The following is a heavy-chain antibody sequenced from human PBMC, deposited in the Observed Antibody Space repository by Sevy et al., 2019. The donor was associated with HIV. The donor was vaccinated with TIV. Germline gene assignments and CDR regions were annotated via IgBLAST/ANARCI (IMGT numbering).Heavy chain of an antibody. CDR2: INPSGGST. CDR3: ASLSGKYCSSTSCYDREFDY. J-gene: IGHJ4*02. Sequence: ASVKVSCKASGYTLTGYYMHWVRQAPGQGLEWMGIINPSGGSTSYAQKFQGRVTMTRDTSTSTVYMELSSLRSEDTAVYYCASLSGKYCSSTSCYDREFDYWGQGTLVTVSS. CDR1: GYTLTGYY. V-gene: IGHV1-46*03. D-gene: IGHD2-2*01.